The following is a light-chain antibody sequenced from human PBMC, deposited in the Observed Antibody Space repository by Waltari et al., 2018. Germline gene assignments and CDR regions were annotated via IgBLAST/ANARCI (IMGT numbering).Light chain of an antibody. V-gene: IGLV2-14*01. CDR1: SSDIGGYNF. Sequence: QSALTQPASVSGSPGQSITISCPGTSSDIGGYNFVSWYQRHPGKVPKLLIYEVYTWPSGGSYAVSGSKSGNTASLTISGLQAEDEADYYCSSYTSSSTGIFGGGTKLTVL. CDR3: SSYTSSSTGI. J-gene: IGLJ2*01. CDR2: EVY.